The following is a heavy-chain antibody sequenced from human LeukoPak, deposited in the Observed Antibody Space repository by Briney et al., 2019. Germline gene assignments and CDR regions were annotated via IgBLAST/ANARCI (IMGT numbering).Heavy chain of an antibody. CDR2: INPNGGET. V-gene: IGHV1-2*02. Sequence: ASVKVSCKASGYTFTDSYIHWVRQAPGQGLEWIGWINPNGGETIYAQKLQGSVAMTRDTSINTAYMELNRLRSDDTAVYFCARTRGHHATMAYFDYWGQGTLVTVSS. D-gene: IGHD3-10*01. CDR1: GYTFTDSY. CDR3: ARTRGHHATMAYFDY. J-gene: IGHJ4*02.